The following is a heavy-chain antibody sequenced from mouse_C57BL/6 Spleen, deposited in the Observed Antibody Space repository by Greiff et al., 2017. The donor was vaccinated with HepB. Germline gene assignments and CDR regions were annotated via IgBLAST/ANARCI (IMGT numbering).Heavy chain of an antibody. D-gene: IGHD1-1*01. Sequence: EVQLQQSGPELVKPGASVKIPCKASGYTFTDYNMDWVKQSHGKSLEWIGDINPNNGGTIYNQKFKGKATLTVDKSSSTAYMELRSLTSEDTAVDYCAIYELIYYYGSSYGYFDVWGTGTTVTVSS. CDR2: INPNNGGT. J-gene: IGHJ1*03. V-gene: IGHV1-18*01. CDR3: AIYELIYYYGSSYGYFDV. CDR1: GYTFTDYN.